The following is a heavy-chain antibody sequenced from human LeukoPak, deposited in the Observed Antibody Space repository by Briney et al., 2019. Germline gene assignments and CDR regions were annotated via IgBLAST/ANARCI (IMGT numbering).Heavy chain of an antibody. V-gene: IGHV4-39*01. CDR2: IYYSGST. CDR1: GGSISSSSYF. Sequence: SETLSLTCTVSGGSISSSSYFWGWIRQPPGKGLEWLGTIYYSGSTYYNPSLKSRVTISVDTSKNQFSLRLSSVTAADTAVYYCARHASTYCTGGYCSSPGFDYWGQGALVTVSS. CDR3: ARHASTYCTGGYCSSPGFDY. D-gene: IGHD2-8*02. J-gene: IGHJ4*02.